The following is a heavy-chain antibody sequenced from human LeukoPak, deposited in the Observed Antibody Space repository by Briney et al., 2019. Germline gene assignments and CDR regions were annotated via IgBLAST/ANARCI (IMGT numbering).Heavy chain of an antibody. V-gene: IGHV1-18*01. CDR2: ISAYNGNT. D-gene: IGHD6-19*01. CDR1: GYTFTSYG. J-gene: IGHJ4*02. Sequence: ASMKVSCKDSGYTFTSYGISWVRQAPGQGLEWMGWISAYNGNTNYAQKLQGRVTMTTDTSTSTAYMELRSLRSDDTAVYYCARDRGIAVAGIIDYWGQGTLVTVSS. CDR3: ARDRGIAVAGIIDY.